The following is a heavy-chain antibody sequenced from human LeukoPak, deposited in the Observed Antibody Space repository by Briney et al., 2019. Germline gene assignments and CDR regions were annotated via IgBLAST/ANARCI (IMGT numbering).Heavy chain of an antibody. D-gene: IGHD1-26*01. CDR3: ARASFLRGSYWAY. V-gene: IGHV4-34*01. CDR2: INHSGST. CDR1: GGSFSVYY. J-gene: IGHJ4*02. Sequence: SETLSLTCAVYGGSFSVYYWSWVRQPPGKGLEWIGEINHSGSTNYNPSLKSRVTISVDTSKNQFSLKLSSVTAADTAVYYCARASFLRGSYWAYWGQGTLVTVSS.